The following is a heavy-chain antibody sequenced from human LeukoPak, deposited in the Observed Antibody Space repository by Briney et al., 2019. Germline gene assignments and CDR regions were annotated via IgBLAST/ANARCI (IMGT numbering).Heavy chain of an antibody. D-gene: IGHD5-12*01. V-gene: IGHV3-23*01. CDR1: GFIFSNYA. CDR2: ISDSGGST. J-gene: IGHJ4*02. Sequence: GGSLRLSCAASGFIFSNYAMSWVRQAPGKGLEWVSFISDSGGSTNYADSVKGRFTISRDNSKNTLYLQMNSLRAEDTAVYYCAKDPYRASSGLVDYWGQGTLVTVSS. CDR3: AKDPYRASSGLVDY.